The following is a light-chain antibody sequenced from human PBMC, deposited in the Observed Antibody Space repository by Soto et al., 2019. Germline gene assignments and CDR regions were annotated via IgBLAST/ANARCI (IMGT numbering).Light chain of an antibody. J-gene: IGLJ3*02. CDR2: EVN. CDR3: SSYGGDNNVV. Sequence: QSVLTQPPSASGSPGQSVTISCTGTSSDVGGYDYVAWYQQHPGKAPKVIIYEVNRRPSGVPDRFSGSKSDNTASLTVSGLQAEDEADYYCSSYGGDNNVVFGGGTKLTVL. CDR1: SSDVGGYDY. V-gene: IGLV2-8*01.